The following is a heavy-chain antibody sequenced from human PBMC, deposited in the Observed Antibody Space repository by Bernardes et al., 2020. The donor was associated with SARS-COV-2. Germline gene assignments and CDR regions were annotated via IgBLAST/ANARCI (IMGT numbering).Heavy chain of an antibody. D-gene: IGHD6-6*01. CDR3: ATHSDSSERGAFDL. CDR2: IYPDDSET. CDR1: GYSFTSHW. Sequence: GESLMISCHDSGYSFTSHWIAWVRQMPGTGLEWMGMIYPDDSETRFSPSFQGRVTISADKSINTAYLQWTSLKASDTAMYYCATHSDSSERGAFDLWGQGTLVTVSP. V-gene: IGHV5-51*01. J-gene: IGHJ3*01.